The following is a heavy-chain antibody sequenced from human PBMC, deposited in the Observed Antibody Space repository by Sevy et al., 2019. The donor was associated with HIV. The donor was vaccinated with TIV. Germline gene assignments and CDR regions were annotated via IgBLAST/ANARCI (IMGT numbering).Heavy chain of an antibody. CDR2: IYRSGTT. Sequence: SETLSLTCAVSSYSVGSDNYWGWIRQSPGKGLEWIGIIYRSGTTYYNPSLKSRVTISVDTSKNQFSLKLSSVTASDTAVYFCARALGMATFGKIRFDSWGQGTLVTVSS. V-gene: IGHV4-38-2*01. CDR1: SYSVGSDNY. D-gene: IGHD5-12*01. J-gene: IGHJ5*01. CDR3: ARALGMATFGKIRFDS.